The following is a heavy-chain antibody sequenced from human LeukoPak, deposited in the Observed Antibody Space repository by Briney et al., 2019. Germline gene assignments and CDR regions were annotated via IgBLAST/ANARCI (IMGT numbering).Heavy chain of an antibody. CDR2: INHSGST. V-gene: IGHV4-34*01. CDR1: GGSFSGYY. Sequence: SETLSLTCAVSGGSFSGYYWSWIRRPPGKGLEWIGEINHSGSTNYNPSLKSRVTISVDTSKNQFSLKLSSVTAADTAVYYCASGGKDRYYYGSGSFPNDYWGQGTLVTVSS. CDR3: ASGGKDRYYYGSGSFPNDY. J-gene: IGHJ4*02. D-gene: IGHD3-10*01.